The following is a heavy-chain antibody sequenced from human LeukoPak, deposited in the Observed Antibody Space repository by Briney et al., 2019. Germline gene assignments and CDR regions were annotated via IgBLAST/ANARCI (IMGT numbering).Heavy chain of an antibody. CDR1: GGSISSYY. CDR3: ARGVADYAYVWGSYRLDY. D-gene: IGHD3-16*02. J-gene: IGHJ4*02. Sequence: SETLSLTCTVSGGSISSYYWTWIRQPPGKGLEWIGCIYYSGSTNYNPSLKSRVTISVDTSKNQFSLKLSSVAAADTAVYYCARGVADYAYVWGSYRLDYWGQGTLVTVSS. CDR2: IYYSGST. V-gene: IGHV4-59*01.